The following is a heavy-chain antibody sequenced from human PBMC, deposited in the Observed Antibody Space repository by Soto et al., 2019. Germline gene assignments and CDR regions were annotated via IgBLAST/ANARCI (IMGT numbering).Heavy chain of an antibody. V-gene: IGHV3-23*01. J-gene: IGHJ4*02. Sequence: QSVGSLRLSCAASGFTFSSYAMTWVRQAPGRGLEWVSGISGSGVYTYSADSVKGRFTLSRDSSKNTLYLQMNSLRAEDTAVYYCARGLAVTKRGSYFDYWGQGTLVTVSS. CDR1: GFTFSSYA. D-gene: IGHD4-17*01. CDR2: ISGSGVYT. CDR3: ARGLAVTKRGSYFDY.